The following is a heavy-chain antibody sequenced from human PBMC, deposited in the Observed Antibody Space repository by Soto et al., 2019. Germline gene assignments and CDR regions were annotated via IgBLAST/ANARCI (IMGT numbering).Heavy chain of an antibody. Sequence: ASVKVSCKVSGYTLTELSMHWVRQAPGKGLEWMGGFDPEDGETIYAQKFQGRVTMTEDTSTDTAYMELSSLRSEDTAVYYCATDVLAARGPGYWGQGTLVTVSS. CDR1: GYTLTELS. V-gene: IGHV1-24*01. CDR3: ATDVLAARGPGY. D-gene: IGHD6-6*01. J-gene: IGHJ4*02. CDR2: FDPEDGET.